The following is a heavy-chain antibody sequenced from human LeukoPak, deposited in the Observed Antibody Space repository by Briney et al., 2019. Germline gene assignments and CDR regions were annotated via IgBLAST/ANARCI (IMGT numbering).Heavy chain of an antibody. CDR3: ARESRGYDILTGKYHRGYYSYYMDV. J-gene: IGHJ6*03. CDR2: FKQGVSEK. D-gene: IGHD3-9*01. V-gene: IGHV3-7*01. CDR1: GFTFSSYS. Sequence: GGSLRLSCAASGFTFSSYSMSWVRQAPGEGLEWVASFKQGVSEKYYVDSVKGRFTISRDNAKNSLYLQMNSLRAEDTAVYYCARESRGYDILTGKYHRGYYSYYMDVWGKGTTVTVSS.